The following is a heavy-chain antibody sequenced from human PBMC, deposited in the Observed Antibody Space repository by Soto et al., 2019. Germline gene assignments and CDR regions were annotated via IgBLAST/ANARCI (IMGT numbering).Heavy chain of an antibody. CDR1: GFIFTSYA. CDR2: INAGNGNT. J-gene: IGHJ5*02. Sequence: ASGKVSCKASGFIFTSYAIHWVRQAPGQRLEWMGWINAGNGNTKYSQKFQGRVTITRDTSASTAYMELSSLRSEDTAVYYCARGPLRNWFDPWGQGTLVTVSS. V-gene: IGHV1-3*01. CDR3: ARGPLRNWFDP.